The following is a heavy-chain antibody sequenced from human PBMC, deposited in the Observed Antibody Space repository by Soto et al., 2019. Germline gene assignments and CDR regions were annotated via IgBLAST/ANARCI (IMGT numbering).Heavy chain of an antibody. D-gene: IGHD2-15*01. Sequence: EVQLVESGGGLVQPGGSLRLSCAASGFSFSSYWMHWVRQAPGKGLVWVSRIDPYETGINYADSVKGRFTISIDNAKNTRYLQMNSLRAEDTAVYYCTSDTCGGRDSWGQGTRVTVSS. CDR2: IDPYETGI. V-gene: IGHV3-74*01. CDR1: GFSFSSYW. J-gene: IGHJ4*02. CDR3: TSDTCGGRDS.